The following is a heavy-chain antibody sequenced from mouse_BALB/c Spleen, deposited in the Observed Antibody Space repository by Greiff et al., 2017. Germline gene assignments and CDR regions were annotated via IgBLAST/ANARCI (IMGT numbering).Heavy chain of an antibody. Sequence: EVQLQESGGGLVQPGGSLKLSCAASGFTFSSYGMSWVRQTPDKRLELVATINSNGGSTYYPDSVKGRFTISRDNAKNTLYLQMSSLKSEDTAMYYCARDRVYERFSYAMDYWGQGTSVTVSS. CDR2: INSNGGST. D-gene: IGHD2-12*01. J-gene: IGHJ4*01. CDR1: GFTFSSYG. V-gene: IGHV5-6-3*01. CDR3: ARDRVYERFSYAMDY.